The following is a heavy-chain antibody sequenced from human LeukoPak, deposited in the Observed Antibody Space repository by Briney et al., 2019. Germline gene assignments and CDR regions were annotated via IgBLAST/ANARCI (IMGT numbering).Heavy chain of an antibody. D-gene: IGHD6-6*01. CDR2: IYYSGST. CDR1: GGSISSSSYY. Sequence: PSETLSLTCTVSGGSISSSSYYWGWIRQPPGKGLEWIGSIYYSGSTYYNPSLKSRVTISVDTSKNQFSLKLSSVTAADTAVYYCARDTGSSSSYYYYYMDVWGKGTTVTVSS. CDR3: ARDTGSSSSYYYYYMDV. J-gene: IGHJ6*03. V-gene: IGHV4-39*07.